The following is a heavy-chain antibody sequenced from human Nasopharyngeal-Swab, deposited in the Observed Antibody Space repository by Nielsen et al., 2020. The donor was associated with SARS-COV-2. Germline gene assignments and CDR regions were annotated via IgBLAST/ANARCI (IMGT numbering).Heavy chain of an antibody. CDR2: INAGNGDT. CDR3: ARQEERWPTMGEYFDY. Sequence: ASVKVSCKASGYIFSSYPMHWVRQAPGQGLEWMGWINAGNGDTKYSQNFQGRLTITRDTFARTAYMEVSSLRSEDTAVYYCARQEERWPTMGEYFDYWGQGTLVTVSS. D-gene: IGHD3-16*01. J-gene: IGHJ4*02. V-gene: IGHV1-3*01. CDR1: GYIFSSYP.